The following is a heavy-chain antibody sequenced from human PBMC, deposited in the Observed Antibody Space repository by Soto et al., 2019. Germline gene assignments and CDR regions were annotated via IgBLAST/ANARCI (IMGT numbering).Heavy chain of an antibody. Sequence: EVQLVESGGGLVQPGGSLRLSCAASGFTFSSYSMNWVRQAPGKGLEWVSYISSSSSTIYYADSVKGRFTISRDNAKNSLYLQMNSLRAEDTAVYYCARRKTSTIFVRFLDFDPWGQGTLVTVSS. CDR2: ISSSSSTI. V-gene: IGHV3-48*01. CDR3: ARRKTSTIFVRFLDFDP. CDR1: GFTFSSYS. D-gene: IGHD3-9*01. J-gene: IGHJ5*02.